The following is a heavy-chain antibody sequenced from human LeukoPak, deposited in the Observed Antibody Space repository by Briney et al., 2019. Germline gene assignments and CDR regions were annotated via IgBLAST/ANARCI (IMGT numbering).Heavy chain of an antibody. CDR1: GFTSSSHT. D-gene: IGHD5-18*01. J-gene: IGHJ4*02. V-gene: IGHV3-23*01. Sequence: PGGSLRLSCAASGFTSSSHTMSWVRQAPGRGLEWVSAISGNGGTTYYADSVKGRFTISRDNSKNTLYLQMNSLRAEDTAVYYCAKDPESWIQLWFDYWGQGTLVSVSS. CDR3: AKDPESWIQLWFDY. CDR2: ISGNGGTT.